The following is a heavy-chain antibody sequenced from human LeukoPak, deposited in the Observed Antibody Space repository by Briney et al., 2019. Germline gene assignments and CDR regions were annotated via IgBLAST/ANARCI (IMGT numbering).Heavy chain of an antibody. V-gene: IGHV1-18*01. CDR3: ARVRYGSGSLTDFDP. J-gene: IGHJ5*02. Sequence: ASVKVSCKASGYTFTSYGISWVRQAPGQGLEWMGWISAYNGNTNYALKLQGRVTMTTDTSTSTAYMELRSLRSDDTAVYYCARVRYGSGSLTDFDPWGQGTLVTVSS. CDR2: ISAYNGNT. D-gene: IGHD3-10*01. CDR1: GYTFTSYG.